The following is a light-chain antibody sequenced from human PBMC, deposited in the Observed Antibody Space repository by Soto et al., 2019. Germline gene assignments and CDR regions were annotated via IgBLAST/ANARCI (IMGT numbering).Light chain of an antibody. Sequence: IQMTQSLSSLSASVGDRVTITCRARQGIRHDLGWYQQKPGKAPKRLIYAASSLQSGAPSRFSGRGSGTEFTLTISSLQPEDSATYYCLQHNSYPITFGPGTKVGVK. J-gene: IGKJ3*01. V-gene: IGKV1-17*01. CDR1: QGIRHD. CDR3: LQHNSYPIT. CDR2: AAS.